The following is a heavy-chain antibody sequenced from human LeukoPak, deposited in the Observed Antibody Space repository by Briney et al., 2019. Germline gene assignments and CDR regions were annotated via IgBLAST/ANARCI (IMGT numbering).Heavy chain of an antibody. CDR3: AKYLAGGWYYIDC. V-gene: IGHV3-23*01. D-gene: IGHD6-19*01. CDR1: GFTFSSYA. Sequence: GGSLRLSCAASGFTFSSYAMHWVRQAPGKGLEWVSGISGSGDSTYYIESVKGRFTISRDNSKNTLYLEMNSLRAEDTAVYYCAKYLAGGWYYIDCWGQGTLVTVSS. CDR2: ISGSGDST. J-gene: IGHJ4*02.